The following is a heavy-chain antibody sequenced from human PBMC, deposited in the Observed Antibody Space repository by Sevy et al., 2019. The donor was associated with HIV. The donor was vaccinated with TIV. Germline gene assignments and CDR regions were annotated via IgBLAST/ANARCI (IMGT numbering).Heavy chain of an antibody. D-gene: IGHD5-12*01. CDR3: ARAGVSGYDYRKHIDY. CDR2: ISYDGRNK. Sequence: GGSLRLSCAASGFTFSSYAMHWVRQAPGKGLEWVAVISYDGRNKYYADSVKGRFTISRDNSKNTLYLQMNSLRAEDTAVYYCARAGVSGYDYRKHIDYWGQGTLVTVSS. J-gene: IGHJ4*02. CDR1: GFTFSSYA. V-gene: IGHV3-30*04.